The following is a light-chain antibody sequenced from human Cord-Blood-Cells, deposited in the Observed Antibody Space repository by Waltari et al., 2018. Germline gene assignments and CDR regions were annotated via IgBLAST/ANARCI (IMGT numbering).Light chain of an antibody. CDR2: EVS. CDR3: CSYAGSSTFYV. Sequence: LPHSASPSAPPGQSFFRSCTGTARGVGSDNLVSWYQQHPGKATKLMIYEVSKRPSGVSNRFSGSKSGNTASLTISGLQAEDEADYYCCSYAGSSTFYVFGTGTKVTVL. J-gene: IGLJ1*01. V-gene: IGLV2-23*02. CDR1: ARGVGSDNL.